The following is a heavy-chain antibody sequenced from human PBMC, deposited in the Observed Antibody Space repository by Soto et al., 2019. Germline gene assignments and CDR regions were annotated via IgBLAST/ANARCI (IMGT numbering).Heavy chain of an antibody. CDR1: GFTFSSYW. J-gene: IGHJ2*01. V-gene: IGHV3-74*01. Sequence: EVQLVESGGGLVQPGGSLRLSCAASGFTFSSYWMHSVRQAPGKGLVWVSRINSDGSNTNYADSVKGRFTISRDNAKNTLYLQMNSLRAEDTAVYYCARGGSLNWYFDLWGRGTLVTVSS. CDR2: INSDGSNT. D-gene: IGHD1-26*01. CDR3: ARGGSLNWYFDL.